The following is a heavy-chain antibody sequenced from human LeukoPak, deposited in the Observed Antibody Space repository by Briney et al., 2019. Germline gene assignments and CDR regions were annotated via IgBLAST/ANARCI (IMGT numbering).Heavy chain of an antibody. D-gene: IGHD1-1*01. CDR1: GFTFSSYA. V-gene: IGHV3-30-3*01. CDR2: ISYDGSNK. J-gene: IGHJ3*02. CDR3: ARARAVPQAAFDI. Sequence: GGSLRLSCAASGFTFSSYAMHWVRQAPGKGLEWVAVISYDGSNKYYADSVKGRFTISRDNSKNTLYLQMNSLRAEDTAVYYCARARAVPQAAFDIWGQGTMVTVSS.